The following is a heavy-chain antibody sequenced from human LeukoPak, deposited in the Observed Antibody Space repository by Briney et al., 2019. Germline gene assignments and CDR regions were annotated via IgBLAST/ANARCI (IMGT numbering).Heavy chain of an antibody. CDR3: ASYYYGSGSYNDAFDI. CDR2: VDPEDGET. J-gene: IGHJ3*02. D-gene: IGHD3-10*01. Sequence: GASVKVSCKASGYTFTDYYMHWVQQAPGKGLEWMGRVDPEDGETIYAEKFQGRVTMTRDTSTSTVYMELSSLRSEDTAVYYCASYYYGSGSYNDAFDIWGQGTMVTVSS. V-gene: IGHV1-69-2*01. CDR1: GYTFTDYY.